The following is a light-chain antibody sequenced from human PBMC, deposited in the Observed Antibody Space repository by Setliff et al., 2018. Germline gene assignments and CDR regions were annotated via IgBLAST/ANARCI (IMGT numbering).Light chain of an antibody. J-gene: IGLJ1*01. Sequence: QSVLAQPPSASGSPGQSVTISCTGTSSDVGGYNYVSWYQQHPGKAPKLMIYEVSKRPSGVPDRFSGSKSGNTASRTVSGLQAEDEADYYCSSYAGSNNYVFGTGTKGTVL. CDR1: SSDVGGYNY. CDR2: EVS. CDR3: SSYAGSNNYV. V-gene: IGLV2-8*01.